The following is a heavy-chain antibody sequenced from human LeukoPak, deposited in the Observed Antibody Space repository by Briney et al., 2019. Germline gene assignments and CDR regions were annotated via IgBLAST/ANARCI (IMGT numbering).Heavy chain of an antibody. CDR2: IKQDGSEK. Sequence: GGSLRLSCAASGFTFSSYWMSWVRQAPGKGLEWVANIKQDGSEKYYVDSVKGRFTISRDNAKNSLYLQMNSLRAEDTAVYYCAITPVQDLSVGYMDVWGKGTTVTVSS. D-gene: IGHD2-15*01. V-gene: IGHV3-7*01. J-gene: IGHJ6*03. CDR3: AITPVQDLSVGYMDV. CDR1: GFTFSSYW.